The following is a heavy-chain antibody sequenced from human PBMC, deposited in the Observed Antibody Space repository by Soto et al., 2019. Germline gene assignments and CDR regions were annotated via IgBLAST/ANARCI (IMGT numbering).Heavy chain of an antibody. CDR1: GFAISRGYY. V-gene: IGHV4-38-2*02. CDR3: AREKVGTTFFDN. J-gene: IGHJ4*02. Sequence: SETLSLTCSVSGFAISRGYYWSWVRQPPGKGLEWIGSIYPSVSSYHNPSLATRLRLSIGTSKNQFTLNLTSVTAADTALYFCAREKVGTTFFDNWGQGIQVTVSS. D-gene: IGHD1-1*01. CDR2: IYPSVSS.